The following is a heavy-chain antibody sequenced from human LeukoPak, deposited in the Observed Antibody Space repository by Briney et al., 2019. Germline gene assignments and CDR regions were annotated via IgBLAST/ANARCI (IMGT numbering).Heavy chain of an antibody. Sequence: GGSLRLSCATSGFTFSSYWMSWVRQAPGKGLEWVSFISSSSTFINYADSVKGRFTISRDNAENSLYLQMNSLRAEDTAVYFCARGYSSGLYGAEYFQHWGQGTLVTVS. CDR3: ARGYSSGLYGAEYFQH. D-gene: IGHD6-19*01. J-gene: IGHJ1*01. CDR2: ISSSSTFI. CDR1: GFTFSSYW. V-gene: IGHV3-21*01.